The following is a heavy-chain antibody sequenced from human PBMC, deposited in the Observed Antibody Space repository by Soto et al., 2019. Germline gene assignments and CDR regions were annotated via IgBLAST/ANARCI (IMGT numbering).Heavy chain of an antibody. V-gene: IGHV3-66*04. J-gene: IGHJ3*02. D-gene: IGHD2-21*01. CDR2: IYSGGST. Sequence: EVQLVESGGGLVQPGGSPRLSCAASGFTVSSNYMSWVRQAPGKGLEWVSVIYSGGSTYYADSVKGRFTISRDNSKNTLYLQMNSLRAEDTAVYYCARLVVVVPIHDAFDIWGQGTMVTVSS. CDR3: ARLVVVVPIHDAFDI. CDR1: GFTVSSNY.